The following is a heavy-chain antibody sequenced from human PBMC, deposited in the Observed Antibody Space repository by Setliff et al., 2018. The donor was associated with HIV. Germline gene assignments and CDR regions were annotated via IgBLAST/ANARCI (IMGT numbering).Heavy chain of an antibody. CDR3: ARRRWELLKRGAAFDI. V-gene: IGHV4-34*01. D-gene: IGHD1-26*01. CDR2: INHSGST. J-gene: IGHJ3*02. CDR1: GGSFSGYY. Sequence: SETLSLTCAVYGGSFSGYYWSWIRQPPGKGLEWIGEINHSGSTNYNPSLKSRVTISVDTSKNQFSLKLSSVTAADTAVYYCARRRWELLKRGAAFDIWGQGTMVTVSS.